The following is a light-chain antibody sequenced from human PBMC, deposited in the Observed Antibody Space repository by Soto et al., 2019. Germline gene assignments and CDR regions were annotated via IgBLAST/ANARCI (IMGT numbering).Light chain of an antibody. CDR2: DAS. J-gene: IGKJ5*01. CDR3: QQRSNWST. V-gene: IGKV3-11*01. CDR1: QSVSSY. Sequence: EIVMTQSPATLSVSPGERATLSCRASQSVSSYLAWYQQKPGQAPRLLIYDASNRATGIPARFSGSGSGTDFTLTISSLEPEDFAVYYCQQRSNWSTFGQGTRLEIK.